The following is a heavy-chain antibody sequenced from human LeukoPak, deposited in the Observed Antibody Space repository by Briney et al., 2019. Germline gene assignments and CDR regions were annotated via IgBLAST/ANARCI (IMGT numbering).Heavy chain of an antibody. CDR2: IWYDGSNK. CDR1: GFTFSSYG. Sequence: GSLRLSCAASGFTFSSYGMHWVRQAPGKGLEWVAVIWYDGSNKYYADSVKGRFTISRDNSKNTLYLQMNSLRAEDTAVYYCARDMVDGSKSRAGYFDYWGQGTLVTVSS. V-gene: IGHV3-33*08. D-gene: IGHD3-10*01. J-gene: IGHJ4*02. CDR3: ARDMVDGSKSRAGYFDY.